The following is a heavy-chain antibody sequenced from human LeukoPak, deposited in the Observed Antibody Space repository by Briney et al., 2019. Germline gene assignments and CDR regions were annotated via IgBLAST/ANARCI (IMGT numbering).Heavy chain of an antibody. Sequence: SETLSLTCAVSGYSISSGYYWGWIRQPPGKGLEWIGSIYHSGSTYYNPSLKSRVTISVDTSKNQFSLKLSSVTAADTAVYYCATVDTAMVTLGYFDYWGQGTLVTVSS. V-gene: IGHV4-38-2*01. CDR3: ATVDTAMVTLGYFDY. D-gene: IGHD5-18*01. CDR1: GYSISSGYY. J-gene: IGHJ4*02. CDR2: IYHSGST.